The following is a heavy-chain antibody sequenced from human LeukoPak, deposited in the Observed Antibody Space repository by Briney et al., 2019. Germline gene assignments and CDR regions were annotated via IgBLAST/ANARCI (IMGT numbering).Heavy chain of an antibody. V-gene: IGHV3-7*01. CDR3: ARDSSGYQ. Sequence: PGGSLRLSCAASGFTFSTYWMSWVRQAPGKGLEWLANIKEDGSEKYYGDSVKGRFTISRDNAKNSLYLQMNSLRAEDTAAYYCARDSSGYQWGQGTLVTVSS. CDR2: IKEDGSEK. CDR1: GFTFSTYW. D-gene: IGHD3-22*01. J-gene: IGHJ4*02.